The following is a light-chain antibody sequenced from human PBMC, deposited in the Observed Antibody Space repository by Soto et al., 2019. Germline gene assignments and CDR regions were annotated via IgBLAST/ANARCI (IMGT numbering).Light chain of an antibody. J-gene: IGKJ1*01. CDR3: QPYNSYPWT. Sequence: DIQMTQSPSTRSASVVDRVTITFRASQSISSWLAWYQQKPGKAPKLLIYDASSLESGVPSRFSGSGSGTEFPLTITSLQPDDFATYYCQPYNSYPWTFGQGTKVDIK. CDR1: QSISSW. V-gene: IGKV1-5*01. CDR2: DAS.